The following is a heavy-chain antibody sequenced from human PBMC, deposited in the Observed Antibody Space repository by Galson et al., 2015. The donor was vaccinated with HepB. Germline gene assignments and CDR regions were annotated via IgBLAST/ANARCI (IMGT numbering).Heavy chain of an antibody. CDR2: INPSGGST. Sequence: SVKVSCKASGYTFTSYYMHWVRQAPGQGLEWMGIINPSGGSTSYAQKLQGRVTMTRDTSTSTVYMELSSLRSEDTAVYYCVGSSGYYTPLGDWGQGTLVTVSS. D-gene: IGHD3-22*01. CDR3: VGSSGYYTPLGD. CDR1: GYTFTSYY. J-gene: IGHJ4*02. V-gene: IGHV1-46*04.